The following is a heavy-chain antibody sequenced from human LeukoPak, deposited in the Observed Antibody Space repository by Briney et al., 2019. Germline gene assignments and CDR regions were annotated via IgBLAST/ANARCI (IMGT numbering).Heavy chain of an antibody. Sequence: PSETLSLTCTVSGGSITSNNFYWDWVRPPPGKGLEWLGNIYFSGTTTYYNPPLKSRVTMSHDTSNNQFALKLSSVSATETAIYFCATHQGGFNWFDPWGQGILVTVSS. D-gene: IGHD3-16*01. J-gene: IGHJ5*02. CDR2: IYFSGTTT. CDR3: ATHQGGFNWFDP. CDR1: GGSITSNNFY. V-gene: IGHV4-39*01.